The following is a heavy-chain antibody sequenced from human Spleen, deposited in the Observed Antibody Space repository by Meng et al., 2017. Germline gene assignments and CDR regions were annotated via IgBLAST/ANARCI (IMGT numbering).Heavy chain of an antibody. Sequence: GGSLRLSCAASGFTFSSYDMHWVRQATGKGLEWVSAIGTAGDTYYPGSVKGRFTISRENAKNSLYLQMNSLRAGDTAVYYCARSPYGDFRSYWYFDLWGLGTLVTVSS. D-gene: IGHD4-17*01. CDR1: GFTFSSYD. V-gene: IGHV3-13*01. J-gene: IGHJ2*01. CDR2: IGTAGDT. CDR3: ARSPYGDFRSYWYFDL.